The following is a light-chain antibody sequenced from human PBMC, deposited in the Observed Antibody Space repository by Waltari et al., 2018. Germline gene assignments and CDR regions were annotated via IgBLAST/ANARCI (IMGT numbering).Light chain of an antibody. CDR1: QSVSSSD. Sequence: EIELTQSPGTLSLSPGERAALSCRASQSVSSSDLAWYQQKPGQAPRLIIYGASSRATGIPDRFSGSGSGTDFTLAISRLEPEDFAVYYCQQYGRSSWTFGQGTKVEIK. V-gene: IGKV3-20*01. CDR3: QQYGRSSWT. CDR2: GAS. J-gene: IGKJ1*01.